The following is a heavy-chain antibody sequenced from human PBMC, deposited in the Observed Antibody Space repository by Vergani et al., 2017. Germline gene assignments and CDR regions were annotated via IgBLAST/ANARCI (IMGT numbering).Heavy chain of an antibody. CDR2: IYTSGST. D-gene: IGHD1/OR15-1a*01. V-gene: IGHV4-4*02. CDR1: GGSISSSNW. CDR3: ARGDQQIGWFDP. Sequence: QVQLQESGPGLVKPSGTLSLTCAVSGGSISSSNWWSWVRQPPGKGLEWIGRIYTSGSTNYNPSLKSRVTMSVDTSKNQFSLKLSSVTAADTAVYYCARGDQQIGWFDPWGQGTLVTVSS. J-gene: IGHJ5*02.